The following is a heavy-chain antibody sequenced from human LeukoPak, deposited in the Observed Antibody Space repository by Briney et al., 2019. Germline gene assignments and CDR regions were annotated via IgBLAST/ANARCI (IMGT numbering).Heavy chain of an antibody. Sequence: SQTLSLTCAISGDSVSSNSAAWNWLRQSPSRGLEWLGRTYYRSKWYNDYAVSVKSRITINPDTSKNQFSLQLNSVTPEDTAVYYCARDTRDYYGSGSYYPYFDYWGQGTLVTVSS. CDR3: ARDTRDYYGSGSYYPYFDY. D-gene: IGHD3-10*01. J-gene: IGHJ4*02. V-gene: IGHV6-1*01. CDR2: TYYRSKWYN. CDR1: GDSVSSNSAA.